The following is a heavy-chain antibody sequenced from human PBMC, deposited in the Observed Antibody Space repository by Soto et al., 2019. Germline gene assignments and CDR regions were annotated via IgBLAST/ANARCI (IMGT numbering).Heavy chain of an antibody. D-gene: IGHD3-10*01. Sequence: GGSLRLSCAASGFTFSSYAMSWVRQAPGSGLEWVSAISGSGGSTYYADSVKGRLTISRDNSNNTLYLQMNSLRAEDTAVYHCAKLGGSQSYYYYYYYYMDVWGKGTTVTVSS. CDR1: GFTFSSYA. V-gene: IGHV3-23*01. J-gene: IGHJ6*03. CDR3: AKLGGSQSYYYYYYYYMDV. CDR2: ISGSGGST.